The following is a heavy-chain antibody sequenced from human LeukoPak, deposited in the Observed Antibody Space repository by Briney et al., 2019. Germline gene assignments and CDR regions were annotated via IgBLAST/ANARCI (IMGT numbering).Heavy chain of an antibody. J-gene: IGHJ4*02. CDR1: RFSLSTSGMR. CDR3: ARLNSGTYLDY. CDR2: IDWDDDK. Sequence: SGPTLVNPTQTLTLTCTFSRFSLSTSGMRVSWIRQPPGKALEWLARIDWDDDKFYSTSLKTRLTISKDTSKNQVVLTMTNMDPVDTATYYCARLNSGTYLDYWGQGTLVTVSS. V-gene: IGHV2-70*04. D-gene: IGHD1-26*01.